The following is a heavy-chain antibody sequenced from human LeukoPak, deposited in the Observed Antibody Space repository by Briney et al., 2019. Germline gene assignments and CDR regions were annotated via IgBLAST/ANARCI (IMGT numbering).Heavy chain of an antibody. Sequence: AASVKVSCKASGYTFTSYDINWVRQATGQGLEWMGWMNPNSGNTGYAQKFQGRVTMTRNTSISTAYMELSSLRSEDTAVYYCARGAGGDLGYLSWFDPWGQGTLVTVSS. CDR2: MNPNSGNT. D-gene: IGHD3-16*01. J-gene: IGHJ5*02. CDR3: ARGAGGDLGYLSWFDP. V-gene: IGHV1-8*01. CDR1: GYTFTSYD.